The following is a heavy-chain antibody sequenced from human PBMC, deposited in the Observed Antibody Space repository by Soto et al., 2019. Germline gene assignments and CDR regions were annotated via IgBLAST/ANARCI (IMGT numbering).Heavy chain of an antibody. Sequence: SETLSLTCTVSGGSISSYYWSWIRQPPGKGLEWIGYIYYSGSTNYNPSLKSRVTISVDTSKNQFSLKLSSVTAADTAVYYCARVSLTWAVAGTEWFDPWGQGTQVTVSS. J-gene: IGHJ5*02. CDR3: ARVSLTWAVAGTEWFDP. CDR2: IYYSGST. V-gene: IGHV4-59*01. CDR1: GGSISSYY. D-gene: IGHD6-19*01.